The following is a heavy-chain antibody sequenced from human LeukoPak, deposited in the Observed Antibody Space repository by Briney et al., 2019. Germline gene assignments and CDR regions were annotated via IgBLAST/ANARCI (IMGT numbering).Heavy chain of an antibody. CDR1: GFTFSSYA. J-gene: IGHJ3*02. Sequence: GGSLRLSCAASGFTFSSYAMSWVRQAPGKGLEWVSAISGSGGSTYYADSVRGRFTISRDNSKNTLYLQMNSLRAEDTAVYYCVKDRGHSGIPDAFDIWGQGTMVTVSS. V-gene: IGHV3-23*01. CDR2: ISGSGGST. D-gene: IGHD1-14*01. CDR3: VKDRGHSGIPDAFDI.